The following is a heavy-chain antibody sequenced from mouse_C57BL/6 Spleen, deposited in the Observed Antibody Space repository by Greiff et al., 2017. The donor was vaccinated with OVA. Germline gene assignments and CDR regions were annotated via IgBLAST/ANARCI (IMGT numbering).Heavy chain of an antibody. CDR1: GYSITSGYY. CDR3: ARRETGYFDY. V-gene: IGHV3-6*01. Sequence: EVKLMESGPGLVKPSQSLSLTCSVTGYSITSGYYWNWIRQFPGNKLEWMGYISYDGSNNYNPSLKNRISITRDTSKNQFFLKLNSVTTEDTATYYCARRETGYFDYWGQGTTLTVSS. D-gene: IGHD4-1*01. CDR2: ISYDGSN. J-gene: IGHJ2*01.